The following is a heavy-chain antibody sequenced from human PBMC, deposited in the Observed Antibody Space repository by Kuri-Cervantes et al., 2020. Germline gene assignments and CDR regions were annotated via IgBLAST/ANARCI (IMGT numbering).Heavy chain of an antibody. CDR1: GFTFSNYW. D-gene: IGHD5-12*01. J-gene: IGHJ4*02. V-gene: IGHV3-7*01. Sequence: GESLKISCAASGFTFSNYWMSWVRQAPGKGLEWVANIKQDGNEKYYVDSVKGRFTISRDNAKNSLYLQMNSLRAEDTAVYYCARHSSYGGYDVFIDFWGQGTLVTVSS. CDR2: IKQDGNEK. CDR3: ARHSSYGGYDVFIDF.